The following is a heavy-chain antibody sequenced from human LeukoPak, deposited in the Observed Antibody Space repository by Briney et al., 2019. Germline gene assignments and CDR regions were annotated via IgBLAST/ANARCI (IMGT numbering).Heavy chain of an antibody. CDR1: GFTFSSYA. Sequence: GGSLRLSCAASGFTFSSYAMHWVRQAPGKGLEWVAVISYDGSNKYYADSVKGRFTITRDNSKSTLFLQVNSLRAEDTAVYYCAKDPRVHSSGSYYFDYWGQGALVTVSS. V-gene: IGHV3-30-3*01. J-gene: IGHJ4*02. CDR2: ISYDGSNK. D-gene: IGHD3-10*01. CDR3: AKDPRVHSSGSYYFDY.